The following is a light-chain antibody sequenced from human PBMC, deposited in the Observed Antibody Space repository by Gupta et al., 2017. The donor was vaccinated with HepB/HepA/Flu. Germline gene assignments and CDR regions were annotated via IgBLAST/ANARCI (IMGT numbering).Light chain of an antibody. V-gene: IGLV3-21*02. Sequence: SYLLTQPPSVSAAPGETALISCGGTTTGIIALHGYQQKPGQAPVVVVYDDSDRPSGVPERFSGSNSGNTATLTISRVEAGDEADYYCQVWDSSDDHVVIGGGTKLTVL. CDR2: DDS. CDR3: QVWDSSDDHVV. J-gene: IGLJ2*01. CDR1: TTGIIA.